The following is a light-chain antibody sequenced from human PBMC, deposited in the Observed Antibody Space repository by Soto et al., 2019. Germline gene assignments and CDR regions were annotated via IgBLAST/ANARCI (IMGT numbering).Light chain of an antibody. Sequence: EIVLTQSPGTLSLSPGVRATLSCRASQSVSSSYLAWYQQKPGQAPRLLIYGASTRATGIPARFSGSGSGTEFTLTISSLQSEDFVVYYCHQYNHWPGTFGQGTKVDI. CDR2: GAS. CDR1: QSVSSSY. V-gene: IGKV3-15*01. J-gene: IGKJ1*01. CDR3: HQYNHWPGT.